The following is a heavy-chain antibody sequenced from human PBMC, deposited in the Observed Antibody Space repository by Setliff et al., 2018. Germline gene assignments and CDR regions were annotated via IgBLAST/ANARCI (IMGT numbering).Heavy chain of an antibody. CDR3: ARGGMAAAGRKGVFEY. Sequence: GASVKVSCKASGYSFTGYYMHWVRQAPGQGLEWMGIIHTGGGSASYAQKFQGRVAMTSDTPTSTVYMEVNSVGSDDTAIYYCARGGMAAAGRKGVFEYWGQGTQVTVSS. CDR1: GYSFTGYY. V-gene: IGHV1-46*01. D-gene: IGHD6-13*01. CDR2: IHTGGGSA. J-gene: IGHJ4*02.